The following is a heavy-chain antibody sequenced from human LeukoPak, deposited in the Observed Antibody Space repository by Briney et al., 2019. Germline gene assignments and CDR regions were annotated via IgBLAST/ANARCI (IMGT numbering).Heavy chain of an antibody. Sequence: SETLSLPCTVSGGSISSSTYYWGWICKPPGKGLEWIGSIYYSGRTYKNPSLKSRVTIFVDTSKDQFSLKLSSVTATDTAVYYCARTYGDYDYAFDVWGQGAMVTVSS. J-gene: IGHJ3*01. D-gene: IGHD4-17*01. V-gene: IGHV4-39*01. CDR3: ARTYGDYDYAFDV. CDR2: IYYSGRT. CDR1: GGSISSSTYY.